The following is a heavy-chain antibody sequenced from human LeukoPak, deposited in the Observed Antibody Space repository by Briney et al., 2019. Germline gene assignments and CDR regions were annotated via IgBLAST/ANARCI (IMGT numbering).Heavy chain of an antibody. Sequence: PSETLSLTCTVSGGSISSYYWSWIRQPAGKGLEWIGRVYTSGSTNYNPSLKRRVTMSVDTSKNQFSLKLSSVTAADTAVYYCATSHQTDYYDRSGYGFDYWGQGTLVTVSS. CDR1: GGSISSYY. V-gene: IGHV4-4*07. CDR3: ATSHQTDYYDRSGYGFDY. J-gene: IGHJ4*02. D-gene: IGHD3-22*01. CDR2: VYTSGST.